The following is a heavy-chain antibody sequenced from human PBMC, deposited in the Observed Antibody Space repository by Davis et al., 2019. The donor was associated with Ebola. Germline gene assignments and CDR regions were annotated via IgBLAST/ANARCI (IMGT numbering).Heavy chain of an antibody. CDR2: IGTAGDT. J-gene: IGHJ4*02. V-gene: IGHV3-13*01. CDR3: ARERFGEVFLDY. Sequence: GESLKISCAASGFTFSSYDMHWVRQATGRGLEWVSTIGTAGDTYYPGSVKGRFTISRENAKNSLYLQMNSLRAGDTAVYYCARERFGEVFLDYWGQGTLVTVSS. CDR1: GFTFSSYD. D-gene: IGHD3-10*01.